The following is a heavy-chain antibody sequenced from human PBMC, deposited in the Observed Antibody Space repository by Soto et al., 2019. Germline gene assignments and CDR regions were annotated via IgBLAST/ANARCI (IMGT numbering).Heavy chain of an antibody. Sequence: GASVKVSCKASGGTFSSYTISWVRQAPGQGLEWMGRIIPILGIANYAQKFQGRVKITADKSTSTAYMELSSLRSEDTAVYYCAIEVGEIFLTTVTTEYFQHWGQGTLVTVSS. CDR2: IIPILGIA. J-gene: IGHJ1*01. CDR3: AIEVGEIFLTTVTTEYFQH. V-gene: IGHV1-69*02. CDR1: GGTFSSYT. D-gene: IGHD4-17*01.